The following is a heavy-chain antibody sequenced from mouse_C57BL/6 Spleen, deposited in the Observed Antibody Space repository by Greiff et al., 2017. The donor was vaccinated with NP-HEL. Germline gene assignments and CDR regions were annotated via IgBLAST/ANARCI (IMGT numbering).Heavy chain of an antibody. CDR1: GFSFNTYA. J-gene: IGHJ2*01. D-gene: IGHD1-1*01. V-gene: IGHV10-1*01. CDR2: IRSKSNNYAT. CDR3: VRQEDYYGSSYGDY. Sequence: VESGGGLVQPKGSLKLSCAASGFSFNTYAMNWVRQAPGKGLEWVARIRSKSNNYATYYADSVKDRFTISRDDSESMLYLQMNNLKTEDTAMYYCVRQEDYYGSSYGDYWGQGTTLTVSS.